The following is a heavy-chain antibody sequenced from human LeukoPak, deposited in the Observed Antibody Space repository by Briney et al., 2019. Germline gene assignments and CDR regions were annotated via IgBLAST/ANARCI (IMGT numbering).Heavy chain of an antibody. CDR2: INQRGTT. V-gene: IGHV4-34*01. CDR3: ARPGIRDYFYHMDV. CDR1: GDSFSWHY. J-gene: IGHJ6*03. Sequence: SETLSLTCAAYGDSFSWHYWSWIRQPPGKGMEWIGEINQRGTTTYNPSLKSRLTISMDTSRNQYFLNLDSVTAADTAIYYCARPGIRDYFYHMDVWGEGTPVTVSS. D-gene: IGHD3-3*02.